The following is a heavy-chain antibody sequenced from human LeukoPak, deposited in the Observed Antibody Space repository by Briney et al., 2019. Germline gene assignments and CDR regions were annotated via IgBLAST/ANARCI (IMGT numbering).Heavy chain of an antibody. D-gene: IGHD1-26*01. Sequence: SETLSLTCTVSGGSISSRSYYWGWIRQPPGKGLEWIGRIYYSGSTYYNPTLKRRVTISGATSKNQLSLKVSSVTAADTAVYYCWRRHIVGANTTYWGQGTLVTVSS. CDR3: WRRHIVGANTTY. J-gene: IGHJ4*02. V-gene: IGHV4-39*01. CDR1: GGSISSRSYY. CDR2: IYYSGST.